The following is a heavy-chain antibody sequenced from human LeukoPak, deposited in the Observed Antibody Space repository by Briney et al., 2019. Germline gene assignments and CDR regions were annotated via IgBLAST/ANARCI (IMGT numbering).Heavy chain of an antibody. D-gene: IGHD3-22*01. CDR3: ARDRRDSSGYYWDY. V-gene: IGHV4-38-2*02. CDR2: IFQTGST. J-gene: IGHJ4*02. CDR1: GFTTTYS. Sequence: SETLSLTCTVSGFTTTYSWGWIRQPPGKGPEWIGNIFQTGSTYYNPSLKSRVTISVDKSKNQFSLKLSSVTAADTAVYYCARDRRDSSGYYWDYWGQGTLVTVSS.